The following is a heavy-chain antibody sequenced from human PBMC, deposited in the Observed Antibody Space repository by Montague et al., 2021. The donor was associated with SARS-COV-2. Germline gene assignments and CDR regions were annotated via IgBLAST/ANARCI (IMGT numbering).Heavy chain of an antibody. V-gene: IGHV3-33*06. D-gene: IGHD6-13*01. Sequence: SLRLSCAASGFTFSSYGMHWVRQAPGKGLEWVAVIWYDGSNKYYXDSVKGRFTIPRDNSKNTLYLQMNSLRAEDTAVYYCAKDGGKSGYSSSWSFDYWGLGTLVTVSS. CDR1: GFTFSSYG. CDR2: IWYDGSNK. CDR3: AKDGGKSGYSSSWSFDY. J-gene: IGHJ4*02.